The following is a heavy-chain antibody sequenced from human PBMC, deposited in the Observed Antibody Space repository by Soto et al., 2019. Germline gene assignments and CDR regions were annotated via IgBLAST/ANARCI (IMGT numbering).Heavy chain of an antibody. CDR3: ARDMNPYSSSSDGIDY. Sequence: GGSLRLSCAASGFTFSSYWMSWVRQAPGKGLEWVANIKQEGSEKYYVDSVKGRFTISRDNAKNSLYLQMNSLRAEDTAVYYCARDMNPYSSSSDGIDYWGQGTLVTVSS. D-gene: IGHD6-6*01. V-gene: IGHV3-7*01. CDR1: GFTFSSYW. CDR2: IKQEGSEK. J-gene: IGHJ4*02.